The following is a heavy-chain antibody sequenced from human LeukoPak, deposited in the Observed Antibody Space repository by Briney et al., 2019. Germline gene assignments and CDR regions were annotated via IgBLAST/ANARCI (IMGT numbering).Heavy chain of an antibody. CDR3: TTLGATTERDAFDI. CDR1: GFTFSNAW. D-gene: IGHD1-26*01. V-gene: IGHV3-15*01. Sequence: GGSLRLSCAASGFTFSNAWMSWVRQAPGKGLEWVGRIKSKTDGGTTDYAAPVKGRFTISRDDSKNTLYLQMNSLKTEDTAVYYCTTLGATTERDAFDIWGQGTLVTVSS. J-gene: IGHJ3*02. CDR2: IKSKTDGGTT.